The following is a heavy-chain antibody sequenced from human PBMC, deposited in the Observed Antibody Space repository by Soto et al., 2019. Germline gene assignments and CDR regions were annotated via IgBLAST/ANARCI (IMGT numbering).Heavy chain of an antibody. J-gene: IGHJ6*02. CDR1: GGSVSSGSYD. CDR3: ARGVELDPYYYYGMDV. D-gene: IGHD1-26*01. V-gene: IGHV4-61*01. Sequence: SETLSLTCTVSGGSVSSGSYDWSWIRQPPXKGLEWIGYIYYSGSTNYNPSLKSRVTISVDTSKNQFSLKLSSVTAADTAVYYCARGVELDPYYYYGMDVWGQGTTVTVSS. CDR2: IYYSGST.